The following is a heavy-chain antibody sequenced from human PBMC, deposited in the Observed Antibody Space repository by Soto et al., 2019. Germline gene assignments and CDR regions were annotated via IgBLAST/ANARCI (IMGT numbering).Heavy chain of an antibody. Sequence: GGSLRLSCTASGFTFSSYAMSWVRQAPGKGLEWVSAISGSGGSKYYADSVKGRFTISRDNSKNTLYLQMNSLRAEDTAVYYCAGTSTIFGVVINPRFDYWGQGTLVTVSS. CDR1: GFTFSSYA. V-gene: IGHV3-23*01. CDR2: ISGSGGSK. J-gene: IGHJ4*02. CDR3: AGTSTIFGVVINPRFDY. D-gene: IGHD3-3*01.